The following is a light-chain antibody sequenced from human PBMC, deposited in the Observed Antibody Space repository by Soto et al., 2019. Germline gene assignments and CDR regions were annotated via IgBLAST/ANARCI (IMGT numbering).Light chain of an antibody. J-gene: IGKJ1*01. CDR3: QQYNNLPPT. Sequence: DIQMTQSPSTLSASVGDRVTITCRASQSVSSWVAWYHLKPGKAPKLLISDASRLKSGVPSRFSGSGSGTEFTLTISSLQSEDSAFYYCQQYNNLPPTFGQGTKGDIK. V-gene: IGKV1-5*01. CDR2: DAS. CDR1: QSVSSW.